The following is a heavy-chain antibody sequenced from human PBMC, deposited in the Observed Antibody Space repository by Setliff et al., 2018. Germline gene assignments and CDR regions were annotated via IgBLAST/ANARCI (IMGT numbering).Heavy chain of an antibody. CDR2: IYTTWST. CDR3: ATIDGRWAPPQYYFDS. V-gene: IGHV4-61*02. Sequence: SETLSLTCTVSGGSVGNSYYYWNWIRQPAGKGLEWIGRIYTTWSTNYNPSLKSRVTISLDTSKSQFSLNLYSVTAADTAIFYCATIDGRWAPPQYYFDSWGLGTLVTVSS. D-gene: IGHD1-26*01. CDR1: GGSVGNSYYY. J-gene: IGHJ4*02.